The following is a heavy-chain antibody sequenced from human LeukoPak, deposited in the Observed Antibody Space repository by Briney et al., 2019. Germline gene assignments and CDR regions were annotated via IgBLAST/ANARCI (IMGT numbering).Heavy chain of an antibody. J-gene: IGHJ6*04. CDR2: IYHSGST. Sequence: SETLSLTCAVPGGSISSGGYSWSWIRQPPGRGLEWMVYIYHSGSTYYNPSLKGRVTISVARSKYQFSLKLSSVTAADTAVYYCARGGDCSSSSCYSPYGMEVWGKGTTVTVSS. CDR1: GGSISSGGYS. D-gene: IGHD2-2*01. V-gene: IGHV4-30-2*01. CDR3: ARGGDCSSSSCYSPYGMEV.